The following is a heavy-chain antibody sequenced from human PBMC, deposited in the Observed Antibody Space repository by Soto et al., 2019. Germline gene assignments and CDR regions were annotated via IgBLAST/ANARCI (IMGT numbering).Heavy chain of an antibody. CDR3: ARAGGCSGGSCHSRAIWFDP. CDR1: GGSISSYY. J-gene: IGHJ5*02. CDR2: ICTSGST. Sequence: QVQLQESGPGLVKPSETLSLTCTVSGGSISSYYWSWIRQPAGKGLEWIGRICTSGSTNYNPSLKSRVTMSVDTSKNQFSLKLSSVTAADTAVYYCARAGGCSGGSCHSRAIWFDPWGQGTLVTVSS. V-gene: IGHV4-4*07. D-gene: IGHD2-15*01.